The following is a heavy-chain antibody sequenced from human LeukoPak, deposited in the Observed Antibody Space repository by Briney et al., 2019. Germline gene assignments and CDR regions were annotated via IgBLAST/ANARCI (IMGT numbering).Heavy chain of an antibody. Sequence: GGSLRLSCAASGFTFSSYGMHWVRQAPGKGLEWVAFIRYDGSNKYYADSVKGRFTISRDNSKNTLYLQMNSLRAEDTAVYYCARDYKQQLDYWGQGTLVTVSS. CDR2: IRYDGSNK. CDR1: GFTFSSYG. D-gene: IGHD6-13*01. V-gene: IGHV3-30*02. CDR3: ARDYKQQLDY. J-gene: IGHJ4*02.